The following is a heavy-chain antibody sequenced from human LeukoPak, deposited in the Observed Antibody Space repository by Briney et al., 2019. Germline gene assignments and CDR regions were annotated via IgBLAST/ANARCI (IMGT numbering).Heavy chain of an antibody. CDR3: PRDGSYYHDSSGYYADAFAI. CDR1: GGSMSPCY. V-gene: IGHV4-59*13. J-gene: IGHJ3*02. Sequence: ETLSLTCAVWGGSMSPCYGIWLRQPRGKGREGFGYISYSVSTKYNPYLKRPVTISVDTSKNQFSLQLSSVTAAATAVSYCPRDGSYYHDSSGYYADAFAIWGQGTMVTVSS. CDR2: ISYSVST. D-gene: IGHD3-22*01.